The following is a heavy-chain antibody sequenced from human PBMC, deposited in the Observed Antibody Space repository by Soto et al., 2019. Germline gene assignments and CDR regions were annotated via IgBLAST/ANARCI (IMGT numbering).Heavy chain of an antibody. Sequence: QVQLQQWGAGLLKPSETLSLTCAVYGGSFSGYYWSWIRQPPGKGLEWIGEINHSGSTNYNPSLKSRVTISVATSKNQFSLKLSSVTAADTAVYYCARVGGDYVWGSYRSYYFDYWGQGTLVTVSS. D-gene: IGHD3-16*02. J-gene: IGHJ4*02. CDR3: ARVGGDYVWGSYRSYYFDY. CDR2: INHSGST. V-gene: IGHV4-34*01. CDR1: GGSFSGYY.